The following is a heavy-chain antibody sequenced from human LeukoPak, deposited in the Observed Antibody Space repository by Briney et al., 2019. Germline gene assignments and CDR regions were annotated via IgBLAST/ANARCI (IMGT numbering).Heavy chain of an antibody. V-gene: IGHV3-21*01. J-gene: IGHJ5*02. D-gene: IGHD6-19*01. CDR1: GFTFSSYS. CDR2: ISSSSNYI. CDR3: ARAPSSGWYLKGWFDP. Sequence: GGSLRLSCAASGFTFSSYSMNWVRQAPRKGLEWVSSISSSSNYIYYADSVKGRFTISRDNAKNSLYLQMNSLRAEDTAVYYCARAPSSGWYLKGWFDPWGQGTLVTVSS.